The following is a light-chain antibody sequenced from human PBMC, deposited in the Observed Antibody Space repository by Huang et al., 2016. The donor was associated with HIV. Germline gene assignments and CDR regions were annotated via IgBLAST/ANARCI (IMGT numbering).Light chain of an antibody. CDR3: LQYDRSPLT. Sequence: EVLLTQSPGTLSLSPGERATLSCRASQSLRDTYLAWYQQRPGQAPRLLIYGASSRATGIPDRFSGSGSGTDVTLTINRLEPQDFAVYFCLQYDRSPLTFGGGTKVEL. J-gene: IGKJ4*01. CDR2: GAS. CDR1: QSLRDTY. V-gene: IGKV3-20*01.